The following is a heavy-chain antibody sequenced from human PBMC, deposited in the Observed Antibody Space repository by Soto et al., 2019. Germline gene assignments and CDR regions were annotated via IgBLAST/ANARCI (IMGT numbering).Heavy chain of an antibody. D-gene: IGHD5-12*01. CDR3: AGGGYFKFQYSMDV. V-gene: IGHV4-31*01. J-gene: IGHJ6*02. Sequence: QMQLQESGPGLVKPSETLSLTCTVSGGSIRNADYYWSWIRHHPGAGLEWIGYIYYSGDTYYNPSLKSLVVMSVDTSKNQFSLQLNSVTTADTAVYYCAGGGYFKFQYSMDVWGQGTTVTVSS. CDR1: GGSIRNADYY. CDR2: IYYSGDT.